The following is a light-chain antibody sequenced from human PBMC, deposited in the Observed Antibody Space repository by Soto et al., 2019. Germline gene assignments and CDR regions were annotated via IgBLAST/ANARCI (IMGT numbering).Light chain of an antibody. CDR2: ENN. CDR3: QSYDSSTVV. CDR1: SGSIASND. J-gene: IGLJ2*01. Sequence: NFMLTQPHSVSESPGKTGTISCTRSSGSIASNDVQWYQQRPGSAPTTVIYENNQRPSGVPDRFSGSTDGSSNSASLTISGLQTEDEADYYCQSYDSSTVVFGGGTKLTVL. V-gene: IGLV6-57*04.